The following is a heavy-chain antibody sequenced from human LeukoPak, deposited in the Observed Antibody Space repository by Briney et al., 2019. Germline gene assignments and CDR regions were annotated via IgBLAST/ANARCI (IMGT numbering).Heavy chain of an antibody. CDR2: ISSTSSYI. V-gene: IGHV3-21*01. D-gene: IGHD3-16*01. CDR3: ARGGPFDY. Sequence: GRSLTLSCAASGFPFSRHSMSWVPQAPGKGLEWVSSISSTSSYIYYAFSVKGRFTISRDNAKNSLYLQMNSLRAEDTAVYYCARGGPFDYWGQGTLVTVSS. J-gene: IGHJ4*02. CDR1: GFPFSRHS.